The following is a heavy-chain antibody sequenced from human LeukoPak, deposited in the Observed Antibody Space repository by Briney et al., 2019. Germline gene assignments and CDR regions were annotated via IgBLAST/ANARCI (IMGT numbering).Heavy chain of an antibody. V-gene: IGHV4-30-2*01. CDR1: GGSISSGGYS. CDR2: IYHSGST. Sequence: PSETLSLTCTVSGGSISSGGYSWSWIRQPPGKGLEWIGYIYHSGSTYYNPSLKSRVTISVDRSKNQFSLKLSSVTAADTAVYYCARDGGTRRGYFDYWGQGTLVTVSS. D-gene: IGHD2-15*01. CDR3: ARDGGTRRGYFDY. J-gene: IGHJ4*02.